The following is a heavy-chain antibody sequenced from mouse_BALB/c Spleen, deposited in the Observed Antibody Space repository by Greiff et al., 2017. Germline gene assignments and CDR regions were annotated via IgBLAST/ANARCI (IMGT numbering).Heavy chain of an antibody. CDR2: IDPANGNT. Sequence: EVQLHQSGAELVKPGASVKLSCTASGFNIKDTYMHWVKQRPEQGLEWIGRIDPANGNTKYDPKFQGKATITADTSSNTAYLQLSSLTSEDTAVYYCARGGFSIYYYGSSYWYFDVWGAGTTVTVSS. V-gene: IGHV14-3*02. CDR3: ARGGFSIYYYGSSYWYFDV. D-gene: IGHD1-1*01. J-gene: IGHJ1*01. CDR1: GFNIKDTY.